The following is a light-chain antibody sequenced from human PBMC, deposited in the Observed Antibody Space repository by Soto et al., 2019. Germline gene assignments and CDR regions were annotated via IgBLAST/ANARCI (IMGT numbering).Light chain of an antibody. CDR1: QSVSSN. CDR2: GAS. CDR3: QQYNNWPPLFT. V-gene: IGKV3-15*01. J-gene: IGKJ3*01. Sequence: EIVMTQSPATLSVSPGERATLSCRASQSVSSNLAWYQQKPGQAPRLLIYGASTRATGIPARFSGSGSGTEFTLTISSLQSEDFAVYYGQQYNNWPPLFTFGPGTKVDIK.